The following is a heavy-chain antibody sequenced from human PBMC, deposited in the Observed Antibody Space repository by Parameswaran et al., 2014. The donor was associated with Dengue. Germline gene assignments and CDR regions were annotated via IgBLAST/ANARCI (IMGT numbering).Heavy chain of an antibody. Sequence: SWVRQAPGQGLEWMGGIIPIFGTANYAQKFQGRVTITADESTSTAYMELSSLRSEDTAVYYCARTRMSPGYGGNSYYYYGMDVWGQGTTVTVSS. D-gene: IGHD4-23*01. V-gene: IGHV1-69*01. CDR3: ARTRMSPGYGGNSYYYYGMDV. CDR2: IIPIFGTA. J-gene: IGHJ6*02.